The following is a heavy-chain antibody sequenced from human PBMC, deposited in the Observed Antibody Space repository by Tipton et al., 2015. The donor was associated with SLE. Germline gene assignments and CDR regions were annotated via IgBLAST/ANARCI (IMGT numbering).Heavy chain of an antibody. D-gene: IGHD1-26*01. CDR3: AMGQWEPALAF. J-gene: IGHJ6*02. Sequence: LRLSCTVSGGSISSNSYYWGWIRQPPGKGLEWIGSIYYSGSTYYNPSLKSRVTISVDTSKNQFSLKLSSVTAADTAVYYCAMGQWEPALAFWGQGTTVTVSS. V-gene: IGHV4-39*01. CDR2: IYYSGST. CDR1: GGSISSNSYY.